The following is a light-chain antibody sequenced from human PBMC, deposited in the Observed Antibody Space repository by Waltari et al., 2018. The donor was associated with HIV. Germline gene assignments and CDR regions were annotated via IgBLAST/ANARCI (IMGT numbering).Light chain of an antibody. CDR3: AAWDDSLNGVL. CDR1: SSNIGSNT. Sequence: QSVLTQPPSASGTPGQRVTISCSGSSSNIGSNTVNWYQQLPGTAPKLLIYSNNQRPSGVPDRFSGSKSCTSASLAISGLQSEDEADYYCAAWDDSLNGVLFGGGTKLTVL. V-gene: IGLV1-44*01. CDR2: SNN. J-gene: IGLJ2*01.